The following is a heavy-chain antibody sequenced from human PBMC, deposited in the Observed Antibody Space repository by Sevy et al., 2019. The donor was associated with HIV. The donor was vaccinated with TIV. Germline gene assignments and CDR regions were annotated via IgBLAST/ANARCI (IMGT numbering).Heavy chain of an antibody. D-gene: IGHD3-3*01. Sequence: GGSLRLSCAASGFTFSSYAMHWVRQAPGKGLEWVAVISYDGSNKYYADSVKGRFTISRDNSKNTLYLQMNSLRAEDTAMYYCARGFLEWLLPSWFDPWGQGTLVTVSS. V-gene: IGHV3-30-3*01. CDR3: ARGFLEWLLPSWFDP. J-gene: IGHJ5*02. CDR1: GFTFSSYA. CDR2: ISYDGSNK.